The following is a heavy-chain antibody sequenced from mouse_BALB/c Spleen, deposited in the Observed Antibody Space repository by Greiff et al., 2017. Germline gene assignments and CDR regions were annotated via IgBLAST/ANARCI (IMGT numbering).Heavy chain of an antibody. V-gene: IGHV1S81*02. CDR3: ASPYYRYRFAY. D-gene: IGHD2-14*01. CDR2: INPSNGRT. Sequence: QVQLQQPGAELVKPGASVKLSCKASGYTFTSYWMHWVKQRPGQGLEWIGEINPSNGRTNYNEKFKSKATLTVDKSSSTAYMQLRSLTSEDSAVYYCASPYYRYRFAYWGQGTLVTVSA. J-gene: IGHJ3*01. CDR1: GYTFTSYW.